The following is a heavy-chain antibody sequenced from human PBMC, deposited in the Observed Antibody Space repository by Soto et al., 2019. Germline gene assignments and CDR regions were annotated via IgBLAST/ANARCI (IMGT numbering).Heavy chain of an antibody. J-gene: IGHJ5*02. V-gene: IGHV3-23*01. CDR1: RFTFSSFA. Sequence: EVQLLESGGGLVQTGGSQRLSCKASRFTFSSFAMSWVRQAPGKGLEWVSAISSSGSRTYYADSVKGRFTISRDNSKNTLWLQMSSLRVDDTAVYYCAKVARGSGSYSPWASWGQGTLVIVSS. D-gene: IGHD3-10*01. CDR2: ISSSGSRT. CDR3: AKVARGSGSYSPWAS.